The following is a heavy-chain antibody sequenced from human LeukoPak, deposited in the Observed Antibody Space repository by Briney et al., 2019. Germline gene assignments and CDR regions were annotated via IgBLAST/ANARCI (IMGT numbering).Heavy chain of an antibody. D-gene: IGHD6-6*01. Sequence: PSETLSLTCTVSGGSISSGSYYWTWIRQPAGKGLEWIGRIYNSRSTNYNPSVNSRVAISVDTSKTQFSLKLSSVTAADTAVYYCASLDSSSADFDYWGQGTLVTVSS. CDR1: GGSISSGSYY. V-gene: IGHV4-61*02. J-gene: IGHJ4*02. CDR2: IYNSRST. CDR3: ASLDSSSADFDY.